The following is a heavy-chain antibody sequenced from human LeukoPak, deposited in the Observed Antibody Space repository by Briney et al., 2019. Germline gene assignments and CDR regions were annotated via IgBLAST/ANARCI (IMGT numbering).Heavy chain of an antibody. CDR3: ARARGYYYDSSGYPPFDY. CDR2: ISSSSSYI. CDR1: GFTFSSYS. J-gene: IGHJ4*02. D-gene: IGHD3-22*01. Sequence: GGSLRLSCAASGFTFSSYSMNWVRQAPGKGLEWVSSISSSSSYIYYADSVKGRFTISRDNAKNSLYLQINSLRAEDTAVYYCARARGYYYDSSGYPPFDYWGQGTLVTVSS. V-gene: IGHV3-21*01.